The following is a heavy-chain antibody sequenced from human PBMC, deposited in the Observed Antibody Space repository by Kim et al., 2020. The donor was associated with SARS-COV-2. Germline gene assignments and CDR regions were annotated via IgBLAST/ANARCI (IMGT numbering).Heavy chain of an antibody. CDR3: SRDTPHLFSYYGMDV. V-gene: IGHV4-59*13. CDR2: IYYSGST. CDR1: GGSISSYY. Sequence: SETLSLTCTVSGGSISSYYWSWIRQPPGKGLEWIGYIYYSGSTNYNPSLKSRVTISVDTSKNQFSLKLSSVPAADTAVYYCSRDTPHLFSYYGMDVWGQG. J-gene: IGHJ6*02.